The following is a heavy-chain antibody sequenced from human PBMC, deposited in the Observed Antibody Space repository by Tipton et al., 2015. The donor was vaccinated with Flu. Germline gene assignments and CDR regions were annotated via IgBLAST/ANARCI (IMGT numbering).Heavy chain of an antibody. D-gene: IGHD5-12*01. CDR1: GFTFDDYD. CDR2: ISWNSGSI. V-gene: IGHV3-9*01. J-gene: IGHJ4*02. CDR3: AKAKDGVATIQYYFDY. Sequence: SLRLSCAASGFTFDDYDMHWVRQAPGKGLEWVSGISWNSGSIGYADSVKGRFTISRDNAKNSLYLQMNSLRAEDTALYYCAKAKDGVATIQYYFDYWGQGTLVTVSS.